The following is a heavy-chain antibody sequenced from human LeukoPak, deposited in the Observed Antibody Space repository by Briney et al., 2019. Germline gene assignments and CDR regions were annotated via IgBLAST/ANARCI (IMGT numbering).Heavy chain of an antibody. CDR2: SNHCGRT. CDR1: GGSFSGYY. Sequence: SPTLSITRAVYGGSFSGYYWRCIRQRTGNLRDWIGESNHCGRTNYNPSLKSRVTISVDTSTQHFSSRQNTVTAADTAAYYCARDPSASDFTGQIWFDPGGQGTLVTVSS. J-gene: IGHJ5*02. D-gene: IGHD2-21*02. CDR3: ARDPSASDFTGQIWFDP. V-gene: IGHV4-34*01.